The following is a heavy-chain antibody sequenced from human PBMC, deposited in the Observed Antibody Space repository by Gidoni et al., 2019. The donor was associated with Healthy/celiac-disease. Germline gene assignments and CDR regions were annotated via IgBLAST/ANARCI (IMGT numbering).Heavy chain of an antibody. Sequence: QVQLQQWGAGLLKPSETLSLTCAVYGGSFSGYYWSWIRQPPGKGLEWIGEINHSGSTNYNPSLKSRVTISVDTSKNQFSLKLSSVTAADTAVYYCARGGKKSTRYMDVWGKGTTVTVSS. CDR2: INHSGST. CDR3: ARGGKKSTRYMDV. J-gene: IGHJ6*03. D-gene: IGHD2-15*01. CDR1: GGSFSGYY. V-gene: IGHV4-34*01.